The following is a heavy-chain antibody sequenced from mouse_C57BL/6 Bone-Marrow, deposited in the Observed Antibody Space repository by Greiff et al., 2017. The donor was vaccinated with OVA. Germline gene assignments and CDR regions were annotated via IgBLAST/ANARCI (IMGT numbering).Heavy chain of an antibody. J-gene: IGHJ3*01. CDR1: GFSLSTSGMG. V-gene: IGHV8-12*01. D-gene: IGHD2-4*01. Sequence: QVTLKECGPGILQSSQTLSLTCSFSGFSLSTSGMGVSWIRQPSGKGLEWLAHIYWDDDKRYNPSLKSRLTISKDTSRNQVFLKITSVDTADTATYYCARRDDYDEAWFAYWGQGTLVTVSA. CDR2: IYWDDDK. CDR3: ARRDDYDEAWFAY.